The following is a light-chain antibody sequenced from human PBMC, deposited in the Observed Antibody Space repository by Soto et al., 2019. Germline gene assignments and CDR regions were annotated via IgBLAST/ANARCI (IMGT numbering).Light chain of an antibody. Sequence: QSVLTQPPSVSGAPGQRVTISCTGSSSNIGAGYDVHWYRQLPGTAPKLLIYGNSNRPSGVPDRFSGSKSGTSASLAITGLQAEDEADYYCQSYDSSLSAPYVFGTGTQLTVL. J-gene: IGLJ1*01. V-gene: IGLV1-40*01. CDR1: SSNIGAGYD. CDR2: GNS. CDR3: QSYDSSLSAPYV.